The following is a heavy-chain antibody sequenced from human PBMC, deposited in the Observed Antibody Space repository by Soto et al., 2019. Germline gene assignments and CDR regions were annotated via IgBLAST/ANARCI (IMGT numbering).Heavy chain of an antibody. Sequence: GGSLRLSCAASGFSFSKVAMIWVRQAPGKGQEWVSGITGSGGTIEYAASVKGRFTISRDDSKNTLYLQMNSLRAEDTAVYYCAKALCGISIDYWGQGTLVTVSS. D-gene: IGHD1-20*01. CDR2: ITGSGGTI. CDR1: GFSFSKVA. J-gene: IGHJ4*02. CDR3: AKALCGISIDY. V-gene: IGHV3-23*01.